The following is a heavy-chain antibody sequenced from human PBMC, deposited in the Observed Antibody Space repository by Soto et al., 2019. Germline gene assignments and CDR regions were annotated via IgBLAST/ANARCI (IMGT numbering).Heavy chain of an antibody. V-gene: IGHV1-69*02. CDR3: ARLGYCISTSCGY. D-gene: IGHD2-2*01. Sequence: ASVKVSCKASGGTFSSYTISWVRQAPGQGLEWMGRIIPILGIANYAQKFQGRVTITADKSTSTAYMELSSLRSEDTAVYYCARLGYCISTSCGYWGQGTLVTVSS. CDR1: GGTFSSYT. J-gene: IGHJ4*02. CDR2: IIPILGIA.